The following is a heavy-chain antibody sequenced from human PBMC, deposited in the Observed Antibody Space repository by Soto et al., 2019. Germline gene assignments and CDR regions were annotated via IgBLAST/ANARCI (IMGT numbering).Heavy chain of an antibody. J-gene: IGHJ5*02. CDR2: VYYNENT. Sequence: SETLSLTCSVSCASINNFAYYWGWIRQPPGKGLEWIGTVYYNENTYYNPSLKSRVAISIDRSRKQFSLRLTSVTAADTAVYYCARVGPWVPYYYDSSPYTFENWFDPWGQGTLVTVSS. V-gene: IGHV4-39*07. CDR3: ARVGPWVPYYYDSSPYTFENWFDP. CDR1: CASINNFAYY. D-gene: IGHD3-22*01.